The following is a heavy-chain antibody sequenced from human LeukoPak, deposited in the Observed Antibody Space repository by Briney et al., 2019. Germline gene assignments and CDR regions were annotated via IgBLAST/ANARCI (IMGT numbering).Heavy chain of an antibody. CDR3: ARGSGWTAFEAVHVYY. J-gene: IGHJ4*02. D-gene: IGHD6-19*01. CDR2: IKHSGRI. CDR1: GESFSGYY. V-gene: IGHV4-34*01. Sequence: PSETLSLTCALYGESFSGYYGSWLPHPPGKGRECSGDIKHSGRIKYNPPLKSRVTISVATTKKKISLKMNSVTAADTAVYYLARGSGWTAFEAVHVYYWGKGTLVTVS.